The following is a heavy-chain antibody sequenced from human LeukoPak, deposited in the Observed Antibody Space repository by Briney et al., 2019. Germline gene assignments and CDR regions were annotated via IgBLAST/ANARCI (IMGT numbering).Heavy chain of an antibody. CDR3: ARDREEDYYDSSGRVLENLVPFDY. D-gene: IGHD3-22*01. Sequence: PGGSLRLSCAASGFTFSSYGMHWVRQAPGKGLEWVAVIWYDGSNKYYADSVKGRFTISRDNSKNTLYLQMNSLRAEDTAVYYCARDREEDYYDSSGRVLENLVPFDYWGQGTLVTVSS. V-gene: IGHV3-33*01. CDR2: IWYDGSNK. J-gene: IGHJ4*02. CDR1: GFTFSSYG.